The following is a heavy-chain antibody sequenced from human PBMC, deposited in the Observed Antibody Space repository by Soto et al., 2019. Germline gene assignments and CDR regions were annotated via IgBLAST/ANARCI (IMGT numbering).Heavy chain of an antibody. V-gene: IGHV3-30*18. D-gene: IGHD4-17*01. J-gene: IGHJ4*02. CDR1: GFTFSSYG. CDR3: AKDATYDYGDSYFDY. CDR2: ISYDGSNK. Sequence: ESGGGVVQPGRSLRLSCAASGFTFSSYGMHWVRQAPGKGLEWVAVISYDGSNKYYADSVKGRFTISRDNSKNTLYLQMNSLRAEDTAVYYCAKDATYDYGDSYFDYWGQGTLVTVSS.